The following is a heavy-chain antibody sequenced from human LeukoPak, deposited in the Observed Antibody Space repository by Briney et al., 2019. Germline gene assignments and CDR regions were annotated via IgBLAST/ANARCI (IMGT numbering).Heavy chain of an antibody. CDR3: ATTGYSSHWEYY. J-gene: IGHJ4*02. CDR2: INPVRSET. CDR1: GYSLTSYW. D-gene: IGHD6-13*01. V-gene: IGHV5-51*01. Sequence: GEFLKISCKVSGYSLTSYWICWARQMPEKGLEWMGIINPVRSETQYNPSFQGQITTSVDKSITTAYLQWSSLEVSDTAMYYCATTGYSSHWEYYWGQGTLVTVSS.